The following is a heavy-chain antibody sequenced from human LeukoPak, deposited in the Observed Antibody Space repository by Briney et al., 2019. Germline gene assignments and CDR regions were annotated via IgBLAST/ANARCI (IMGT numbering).Heavy chain of an antibody. D-gene: IGHD2-15*01. CDR3: ARGGAGLAAAWYDLDY. CDR1: AGSISGYY. CDR2: IYYSGTT. J-gene: IGHJ4*02. Sequence: SETLSLTCIVSAGSISGYYWSWIRQPPGKGLGWIGYIYYSGTTNYNPSLKSRVSISVDTSKNQLSLRLTSVTAADTAVYYCARGGAGLAAAWYDLDYWGQGTLVTVSS. V-gene: IGHV4-59*01.